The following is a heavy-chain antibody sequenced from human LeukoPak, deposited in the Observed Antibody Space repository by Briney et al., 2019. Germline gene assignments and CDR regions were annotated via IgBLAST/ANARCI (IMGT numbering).Heavy chain of an antibody. Sequence: GGSLSLSCAASGFTFDDYGMSWVRQAPGKGLEGVSGINWNGGSTGYADSVKGRFTISRDNAKNSLYLQMNSLRAEDTALYYCARGARPGYSYGYGYFDYWGQGTLVIVSS. J-gene: IGHJ4*02. D-gene: IGHD5-18*01. CDR3: ARGARPGYSYGYGYFDY. V-gene: IGHV3-20*04. CDR1: GFTFDDYG. CDR2: INWNGGST.